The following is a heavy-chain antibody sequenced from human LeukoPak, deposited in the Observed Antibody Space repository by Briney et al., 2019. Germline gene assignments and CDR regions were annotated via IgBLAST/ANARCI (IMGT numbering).Heavy chain of an antibody. V-gene: IGHV4-39*01. D-gene: IGHD3-22*01. Sequence: SETLSPTCTVSGGSISSSSYYWGWIRQPPGKGLEWIGSIYYSGSTYYNPSLKSRVTISVDTSKNQFSLKLSSVTAADTAVYYCARTDPTPYTYYYDSSGPIGFDPWGQGTLVTVSS. J-gene: IGHJ5*02. CDR1: GGSISSSSYY. CDR2: IYYSGST. CDR3: ARTDPTPYTYYYDSSGPIGFDP.